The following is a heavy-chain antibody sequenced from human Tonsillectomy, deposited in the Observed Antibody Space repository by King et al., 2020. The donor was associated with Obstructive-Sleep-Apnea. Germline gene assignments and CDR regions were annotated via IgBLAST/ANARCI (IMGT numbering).Heavy chain of an antibody. V-gene: IGHV4-4*02. CDR2: IYHSGST. Sequence: VQLQESGPGLVRPSGTLSLTCAVSGVSISSSAWWSWVRQSPGKGLEWIGEIYHSGSTNYNPSLKSRVTISVDMSKNHFFLNLNSVTAADTAIYYCARTSGYERGNWFDPWDQGTLVTVSS. D-gene: IGHD5-12*01. CDR3: ARTSGYERGNWFDP. CDR1: GVSISSSAW. J-gene: IGHJ5*02.